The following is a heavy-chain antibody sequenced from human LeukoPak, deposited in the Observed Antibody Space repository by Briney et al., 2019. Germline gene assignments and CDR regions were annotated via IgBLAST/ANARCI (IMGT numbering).Heavy chain of an antibody. Sequence: ASVKDSCKASGYTFTSYGISWVRQAPGQGLEWMGWISAYNGNTNYAQKLQGRVTMTTDTSTSTAYMELRSLRSDDTAVYYCARVVVGATTSDFDYWGQGTLVTVSS. J-gene: IGHJ4*02. CDR1: GYTFTSYG. CDR2: ISAYNGNT. V-gene: IGHV1-18*01. D-gene: IGHD1-26*01. CDR3: ARVVVGATTSDFDY.